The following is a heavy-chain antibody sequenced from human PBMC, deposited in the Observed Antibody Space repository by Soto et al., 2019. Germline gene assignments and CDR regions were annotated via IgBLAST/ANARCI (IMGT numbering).Heavy chain of an antibody. D-gene: IGHD1-26*01. V-gene: IGHV3-30-3*01. CDR3: ARDHEPEDIVGAGYYFDY. Sequence: GGSLRLSCAASGFTFSSYAMHWVRQAPGKGLEWVAVISYDGSNKYYADSVKGRFTISRDNSKNTLYLQMNSLRAEDTAVYYCARDHEPEDIVGAGYYFDYWGQGTLVTVSS. J-gene: IGHJ4*02. CDR2: ISYDGSNK. CDR1: GFTFSSYA.